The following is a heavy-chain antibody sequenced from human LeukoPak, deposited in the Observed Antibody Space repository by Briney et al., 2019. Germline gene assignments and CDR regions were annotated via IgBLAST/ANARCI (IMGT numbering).Heavy chain of an antibody. CDR2: IYYSGST. V-gene: IGHV4-59*01. CDR3: ARVPSFGLFDY. J-gene: IGHJ4*02. CDR1: GASISSYY. Sequence: SETLSLTCTVSGASISSYYWSWIRQPPGKGLEWIGYIYYSGSTNYSPSLKSRVTISLDTSKNQFSLKLSSVTAADTAVYYCARVPSFGLFDYWGQGTLVTVSS. D-gene: IGHD3-10*01.